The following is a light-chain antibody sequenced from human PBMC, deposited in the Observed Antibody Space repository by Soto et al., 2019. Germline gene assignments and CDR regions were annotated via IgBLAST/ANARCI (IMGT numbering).Light chain of an antibody. CDR3: SSYAGRNNYVV. V-gene: IGLV2-8*01. CDR2: DVS. CDR1: SSGVGGYNY. J-gene: IGLJ2*01. Sequence: QSALTQPPSASGSPGQSVTISCTGTSSGVGGYNYVSWYQQHPGKAPKLMIYDVSKRPSGVPDRFSGSKSGNTASLTVSGLQAEDEADYYCSSYAGRNNYVVFGGGTKLTVL.